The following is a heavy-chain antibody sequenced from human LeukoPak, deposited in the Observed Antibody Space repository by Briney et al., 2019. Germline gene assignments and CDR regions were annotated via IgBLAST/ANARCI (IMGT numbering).Heavy chain of an antibody. CDR2: ISSSGSTI. J-gene: IGHJ6*03. CDR1: GFTFSSYE. Sequence: GGSLRLSCAASGFTFSSYEMNWVRQAPGKGLEWVSYISSSGSTIYYADSVKGRFTISRDNAKNSLYLQMNSLRAEDTAVYYCARVAEMAVNYMDVWGKGTTVTISS. V-gene: IGHV3-48*03. D-gene: IGHD5-24*01. CDR3: ARVAEMAVNYMDV.